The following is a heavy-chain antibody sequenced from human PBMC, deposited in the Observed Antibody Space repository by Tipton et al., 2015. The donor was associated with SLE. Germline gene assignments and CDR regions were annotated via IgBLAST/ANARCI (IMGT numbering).Heavy chain of an antibody. V-gene: IGHV4-38-2*01. CDR2: IYTSGST. D-gene: IGHD1-26*01. Sequence: TLPLTCAVSGYSLSSGYYWGWIRQPPGKGLEWIGYIYTSGSTNYNPSLKSRVTISVDTSKNQFSLKLSSVTAADTAVYYCARDSGSYSFDYWGQGTLVTVSS. CDR3: ARDSGSYSFDY. CDR1: GYSLSSGYY. J-gene: IGHJ4*02.